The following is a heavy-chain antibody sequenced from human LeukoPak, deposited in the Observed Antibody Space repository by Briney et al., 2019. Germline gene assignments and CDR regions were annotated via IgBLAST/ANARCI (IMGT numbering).Heavy chain of an antibody. CDR2: IYTSGST. CDR1: GGSISSGSYY. CDR3: ARDCGGAAAGPYNWFDP. Sequence: SETLSLTCTVSGGSISSGSYYWSWIRQPAGKGLEWIGRIYTSGSTNYNPSLKSRVTISVDTSKNQFSLKLSSVTAADTAVYYCARDCGGAAAGPYNWFDPWGQGTLVTVSS. V-gene: IGHV4-61*02. D-gene: IGHD6-13*01. J-gene: IGHJ5*02.